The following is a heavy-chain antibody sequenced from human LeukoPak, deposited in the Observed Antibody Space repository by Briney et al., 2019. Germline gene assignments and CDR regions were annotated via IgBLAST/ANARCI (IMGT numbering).Heavy chain of an antibody. CDR3: ARYCSSTSCLYYYGMDV. CDR1: GYTFPRYD. D-gene: IGHD2-2*01. CDR2: MNPNSGNT. Sequence: ASVKVSCKASGYTFPRYDINWVRQATGQGLEWMGWMNPNSGNTGYAQKFQGRVTMTRTTSISTAYMELSSLRSEDTAVYDCARYCSSTSCLYYYGMDVWGQGTTVTVSS. J-gene: IGHJ6*02. V-gene: IGHV1-8*01.